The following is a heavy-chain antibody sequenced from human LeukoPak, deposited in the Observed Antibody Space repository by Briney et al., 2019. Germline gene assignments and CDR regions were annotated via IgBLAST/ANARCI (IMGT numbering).Heavy chain of an antibody. J-gene: IGHJ5*02. D-gene: IGHD2-21*01. CDR1: GGSISSSSYY. V-gene: IGHV4-39*01. Sequence: SETLSLTCTVSGGSISSSSYYWGWIRQPSGKGLEWIGSIYYSGSTYYNPSLKSRVTISVDTSKNQFSLKLSSVTAADTAVYYCARQVVVVIAIKNWFDPWGQGTLVTVSS. CDR3: ARQVVVVIAIKNWFDP. CDR2: IYYSGST.